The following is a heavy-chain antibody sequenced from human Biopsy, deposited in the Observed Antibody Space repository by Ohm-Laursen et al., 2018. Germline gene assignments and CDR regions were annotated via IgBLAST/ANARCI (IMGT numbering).Heavy chain of an antibody. V-gene: IGHV4-34*08. CDR2: INQAGTT. CDR1: GKTFSDYQ. D-gene: IGHD2-15*01. CDR3: GNEVHGRDY. J-gene: IGHJ4*02. Sequence: GTLSLTCAVFGKTFSDYQWSWIRQPPGKGLEWIGQINQAGTTNFNPSLKSRVSISADASKNEFSLWLTSVTAADTAVYLCGNEVHGRDYWGLGAQVTVSS.